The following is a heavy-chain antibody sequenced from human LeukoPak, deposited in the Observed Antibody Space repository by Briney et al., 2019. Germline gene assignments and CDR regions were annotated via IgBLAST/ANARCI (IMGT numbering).Heavy chain of an antibody. CDR2: IRSKAYGGTT. CDR1: GFTFGDYF. V-gene: IGHV3-49*04. CDR3: TRGYRSGTINPFFDY. D-gene: IGHD1-14*01. Sequence: GGSLRLSCTASGFTFGDYFMSWVRQAPGKGLEWVSFIRSKAYGGTTEYAASVKGRFTISRDDSKSIAYLQMSSLKTEETAVYYCTRGYRSGTINPFFDYWGQGILVAVSS. J-gene: IGHJ4*02.